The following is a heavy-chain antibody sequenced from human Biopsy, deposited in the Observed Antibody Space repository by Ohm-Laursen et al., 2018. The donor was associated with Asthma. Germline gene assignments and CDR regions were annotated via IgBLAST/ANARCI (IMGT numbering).Heavy chain of an antibody. J-gene: IGHJ5*01. Sequence: PSETLSLTCSVSGYSISNGGYYWTWVRQRPGKGLEWIGYINYSGSTFYSPSLESRVTISVDTSKNQFSLKLSSVTAADTAVYYCARDLSGYCTSSACYGFDSWGQGTLVTVSS. V-gene: IGHV4-31*03. D-gene: IGHD2-8*01. CDR3: ARDLSGYCTSSACYGFDS. CDR2: INYSGST. CDR1: GYSISNGGYY.